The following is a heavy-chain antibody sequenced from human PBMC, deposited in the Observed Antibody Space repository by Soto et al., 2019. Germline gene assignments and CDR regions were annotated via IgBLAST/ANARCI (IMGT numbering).Heavy chain of an antibody. CDR2: ISPYNGNT. CDR3: ARERSPYYDTNGRYSGNWFDP. V-gene: IGHV1-18*01. Sequence: ASVKFSCKASGYTFTTYSIRWVRQAPGQGLEWMGWISPYNGNTIYAQNLQGRLTMTTDTSTSTAYMELRSLRSDDTAVYFCARERSPYYDTNGRYSGNWFDPWGQGTLVTVSS. CDR1: GYTFTTYS. J-gene: IGHJ5*02. D-gene: IGHD3-22*01.